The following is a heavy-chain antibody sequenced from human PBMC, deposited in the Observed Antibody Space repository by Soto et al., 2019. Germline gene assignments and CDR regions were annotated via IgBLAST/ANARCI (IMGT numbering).Heavy chain of an antibody. CDR2: IYPDSGGT. V-gene: IGHV1-2*02. CDR3: APSNGSLPFQH. CDR1: GYTFTDYS. J-gene: IGHJ1*01. Sequence: QVQLVQSGAEVKKPGASVKVSCKASGYTFTDYSMHWVRQAPGQGLEWMGWIYPDSGGTNYAQKFQGRVTMTRDTSIRTAYLELSRLRSDDTAVYDCAPSNGSLPFQHLGKGTLVTVSS. D-gene: IGHD1-26*01.